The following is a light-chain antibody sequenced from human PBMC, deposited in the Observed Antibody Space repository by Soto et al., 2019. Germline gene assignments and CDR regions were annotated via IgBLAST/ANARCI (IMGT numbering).Light chain of an antibody. CDR3: TSYTPTGALV. CDR2: EVR. J-gene: IGLJ3*02. CDR1: NTDVGGYNY. Sequence: QSVLTQPASVSGSPGQSITVSCTGTNTDVGGYNYVSWYQHRPGKAPRLMIYEVRNRLSGVSNRFSGSKSGNTASLTISGLQSEDEADYYSTSYTPTGALVFGSGPKLTVL. V-gene: IGLV2-14*01.